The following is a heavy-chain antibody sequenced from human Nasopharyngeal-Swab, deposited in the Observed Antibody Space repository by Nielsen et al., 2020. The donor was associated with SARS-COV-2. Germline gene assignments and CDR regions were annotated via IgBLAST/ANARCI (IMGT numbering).Heavy chain of an antibody. CDR2: ISYDGSNK. CDR3: AREGSWAFDI. CDR1: GFTFSSYG. J-gene: IGHJ3*02. Sequence: GESLKISCAASGFTFSSYGMHWVRQAPGKGLEWVAVISYDGSNKYYADSVKGRFTISRDNSKNTLYLQMNSLRAEDTAVYYCAREGSWAFDIWGQGTMVTVSS. D-gene: IGHD6-13*01. V-gene: IGHV3-30*19.